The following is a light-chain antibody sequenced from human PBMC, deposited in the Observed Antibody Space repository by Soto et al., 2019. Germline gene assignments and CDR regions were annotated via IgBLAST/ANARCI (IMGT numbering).Light chain of an antibody. CDR3: QQYGRT. CDR1: QSVGSS. V-gene: IGKV3-20*01. J-gene: IGKJ1*01. Sequence: EIVLTQSPGTLSLSPGERATLSCRASQSVGSSLAWYQLKLGQAPRLLIYGASNRATGIPDRFSGSGSGTDFTLTISRLEPEDFAMYYCQQYGRTFGLGTKVDIK. CDR2: GAS.